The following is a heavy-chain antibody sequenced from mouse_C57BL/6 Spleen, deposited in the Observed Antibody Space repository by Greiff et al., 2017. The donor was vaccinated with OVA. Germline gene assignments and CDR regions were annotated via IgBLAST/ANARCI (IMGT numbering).Heavy chain of an antibody. CDR3: ARQEGRYFDY. J-gene: IGHJ2*01. V-gene: IGHV5-17*01. CDR2: ISSGSSTI. Sequence: DVMLVESGGGLVKPGGSLKLSCAASGFTFSDYGMHWVRQAPEKGLEWVAYISSGSSTIYYADTVKGRFPISRDNAKNTLFLQMTSLRSEDTAMYYCARQEGRYFDYWGQGTTLTVSS. CDR1: GFTFSDYG.